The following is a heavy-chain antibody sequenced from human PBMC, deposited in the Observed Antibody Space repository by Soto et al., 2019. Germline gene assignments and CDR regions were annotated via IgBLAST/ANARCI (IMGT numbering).Heavy chain of an antibody. J-gene: IGHJ5*02. V-gene: IGHV3-30*18. CDR2: ISYDGSNK. D-gene: IGHD3-10*01. CDR1: GFTFSSYG. CDR3: AKDRRGVFRSAASNWFDP. Sequence: QVQLVESGGGVVQPGRSLRLSCAASGFTFSSYGMHWVRQAPGKGLEWVAVISYDGSNKYYADSVKGRFTIARDNSKNPLYLEMNGLRAEDTAVYYCAKDRRGVFRSAASNWFDPWGQGTLVTVSS.